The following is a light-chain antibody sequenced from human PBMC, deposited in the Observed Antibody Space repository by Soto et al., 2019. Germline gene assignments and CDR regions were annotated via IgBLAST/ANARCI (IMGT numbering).Light chain of an antibody. J-gene: IGLJ2*01. Sequence: QAVVTQPPSASGTPGQRVTISCSGSSSNIGNNYVYWYQMVPGTAPKXLIYRXXXRXXXXXDRXSGSRXGTXXXXXXXXLRSEDEADYYCAAWDDSLSGRGVFGGGTQLTVL. V-gene: IGLV1-47*01. CDR1: SSNIGNNY. CDR3: AAWDDSLSGRGV. CDR2: RXX.